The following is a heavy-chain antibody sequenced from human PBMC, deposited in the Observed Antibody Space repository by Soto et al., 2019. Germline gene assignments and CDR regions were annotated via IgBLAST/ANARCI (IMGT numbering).Heavy chain of an antibody. J-gene: IGHJ6*02. V-gene: IGHV5-51*01. Sequence: KVSCKASGDTFTGQYIHWVRQAPGQGLEWMGIIYPGDSDTRYSPSFQGQVTISADKSISTAYLQWSSLKASDTAMYYCASASIATTGLYYYYGMDVWGQGTTVTVSS. CDR1: GDTFTGQY. CDR3: ASASIATTGLYYYYGMDV. CDR2: IYPGDSDT. D-gene: IGHD6-6*01.